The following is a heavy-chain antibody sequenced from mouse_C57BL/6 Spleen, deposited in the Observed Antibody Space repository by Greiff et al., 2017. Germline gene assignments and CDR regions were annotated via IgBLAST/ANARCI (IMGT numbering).Heavy chain of an antibody. V-gene: IGHV5-4*01. J-gene: IGHJ2*01. CDR3: ARDRSPYYFDY. Sequence: EVMLVESGGGLVKPGGSLKLSCAASGFTFSSYAMSWVRQTPGQRLEWVATISDGGSYTYYPDNVKGRFTISRDNAKNNLYLQMSHLKSEDTALYYCARDRSPYYFDYWGQGTTLTVSS. CDR2: ISDGGSYT. CDR1: GFTFSSYA.